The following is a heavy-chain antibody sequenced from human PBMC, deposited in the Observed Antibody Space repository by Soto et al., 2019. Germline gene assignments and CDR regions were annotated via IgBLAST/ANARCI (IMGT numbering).Heavy chain of an antibody. CDR1: GGSISSSNW. D-gene: IGHD1-26*01. V-gene: IGHV4-39*01. Sequence: PSETLSLTCAVSGGSISSSNWWSWVRQPPGKGLEWIGSLYYGGSTFYNPSLKSRVTISLDTSKNQFSLRLTSVTAADTAIYYCARQLPVGATSWFDPWGQGTLVTVSS. CDR2: LYYGGST. CDR3: ARQLPVGATSWFDP. J-gene: IGHJ5*02.